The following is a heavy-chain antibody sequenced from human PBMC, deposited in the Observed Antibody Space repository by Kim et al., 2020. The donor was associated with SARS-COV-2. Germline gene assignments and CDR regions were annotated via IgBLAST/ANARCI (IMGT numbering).Heavy chain of an antibody. CDR2: INHSGST. V-gene: IGHV4-34*01. CDR3: ARGRRDYDIWTGRAAHYYYYGIDV. J-gene: IGHJ6*02. D-gene: IGHD3-9*01. Sequence: SETLSLTCAVYGGSFSGYYWSWIRQPPGKGLEWIGEINHSGSTNYNPSLKSRVTISVDTSKNQFSLKLSSVTAADTAVYYCARGRRDYDIWTGRAAHYYYYGIDVWGQGTTVTVSS. CDR1: GGSFSGYY.